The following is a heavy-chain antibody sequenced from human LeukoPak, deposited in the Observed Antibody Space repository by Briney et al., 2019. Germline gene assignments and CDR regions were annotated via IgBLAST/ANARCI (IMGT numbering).Heavy chain of an antibody. CDR1: GYTFTSYA. D-gene: IGHD3-22*01. J-gene: IGHJ5*02. CDR3: ARGGMDYYDSTFDP. Sequence: ASVKVSCKASGYTFTSYAMHWVRQAPGQRLEWMGWINAGNGNTKYSQKFQGRVTITRDTSASTAYMELSSLRSEDTAVYYCARGGMDYYDSTFDPWGQGTLVTVSS. CDR2: INAGNGNT. V-gene: IGHV1-3*01.